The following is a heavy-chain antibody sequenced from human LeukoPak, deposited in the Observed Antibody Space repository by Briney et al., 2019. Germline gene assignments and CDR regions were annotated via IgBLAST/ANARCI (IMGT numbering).Heavy chain of an antibody. CDR1: GFTFSSYG. Sequence: GGSLRLSCAASGFTFSSYGMHWVRQAPGKGLEWVALIWYDGSNKYYADSVKGRFTISRDNSKNSLSLQMNSLRAEDTAVYYCARVGCSRSTCYVDYYYYYGMDVWGQGTTVTVSS. CDR2: IWYDGSNK. CDR3: ARVGCSRSTCYVDYYYYYGMDV. D-gene: IGHD2-2*01. V-gene: IGHV3-33*01. J-gene: IGHJ6*02.